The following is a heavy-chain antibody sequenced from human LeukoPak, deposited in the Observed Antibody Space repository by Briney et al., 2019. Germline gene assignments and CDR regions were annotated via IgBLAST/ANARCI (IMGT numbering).Heavy chain of an antibody. CDR3: AKDLYGSGSYFDNWFDP. CDR1: GFTLSSYG. CDR2: IRYDGSNK. Sequence: GGSLRLSCAASGFTLSSYGMHWVRQAPGKGLEWVAFIRYDGSNKYYADSVKGRFTISRDNSKNTLYLQMNSLRAEDTAVYYCAKDLYGSGSYFDNWFDPWGQGTLVTVSS. D-gene: IGHD3-10*01. J-gene: IGHJ5*02. V-gene: IGHV3-30*02.